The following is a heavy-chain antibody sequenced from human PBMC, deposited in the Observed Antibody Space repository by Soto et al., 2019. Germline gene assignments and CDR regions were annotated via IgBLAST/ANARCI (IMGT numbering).Heavy chain of an antibody. CDR3: AHLWGDSYNLVQDYNGMDV. CDR2: IWYDGSLQ. D-gene: IGHD5-18*01. CDR1: GFSFENYG. V-gene: IGHV3-33*01. Sequence: QVQMVESGGGVVQPGRSLRLSCAASGFSFENYGMHWVRQAPGRGLEWVAIIWYDGSLQYYAAAVKGRFTISRDNSKNTMYLEMNSLRAEDTAVYYCAHLWGDSYNLVQDYNGMDVWGQGTTVIVSS. J-gene: IGHJ6*02.